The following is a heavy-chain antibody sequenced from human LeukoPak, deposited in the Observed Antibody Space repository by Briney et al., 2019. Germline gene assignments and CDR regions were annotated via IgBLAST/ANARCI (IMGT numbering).Heavy chain of an antibody. V-gene: IGHV1-69*05. CDR2: IIPPFGTG. D-gene: IGHD3-10*01. J-gene: IGHJ6*01. CDR1: GGTFSSYG. Sequence: SVKVSCKASGGTFSSYGISWVRQAPGQGLEWVGGIIPPFGTGNYAQKFQGTVTITMDESTSTAYMEVSSLGSEDTAVYFCARGVLGRSHRSMDIWGKATTATVSS. CDR3: ARGVLGRSHRSMDI.